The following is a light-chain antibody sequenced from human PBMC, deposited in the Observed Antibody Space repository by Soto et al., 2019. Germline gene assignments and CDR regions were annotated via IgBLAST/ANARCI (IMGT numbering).Light chain of an antibody. J-gene: IGLJ2*01. CDR2: GNN. Sequence: QSVLTQPPSVFGAQGRGATFACTGSGSKIGAGFDVQWYQHLPGTAPKLLIYGNNKRPSGVPDRFSGSKSGTSASLAITGLQAEDEGDYYCQSNEASLTVTFGGGTKLTVL. CDR1: GSKIGAGFD. V-gene: IGLV1-40*01. CDR3: QSNEASLTVT.